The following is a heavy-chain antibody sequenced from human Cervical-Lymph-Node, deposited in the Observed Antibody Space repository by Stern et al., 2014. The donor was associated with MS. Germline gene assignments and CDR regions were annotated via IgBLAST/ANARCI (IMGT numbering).Heavy chain of an antibody. CDR3: ANPLPYAN. J-gene: IGHJ1*01. V-gene: IGHV1-46*03. D-gene: IGHD4-17*01. CDR2: VNTTDART. CDR1: GDTFASYP. Sequence: VQLVQSGSEVKKPGASVKVSCKASGDTFASYPIHWLRQGPGQGFVWMGIVNTTDARTTYAQTFKGRVTLTRDTSTRTVYMELSSLRTEDTAMYFCANPLPYANWGQGTRVTVSS.